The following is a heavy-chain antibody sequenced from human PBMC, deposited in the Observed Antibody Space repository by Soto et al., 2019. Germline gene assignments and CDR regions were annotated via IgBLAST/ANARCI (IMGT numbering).Heavy chain of an antibody. J-gene: IGHJ4*02. CDR1: GDSISSYY. CDR2: IYYSGRT. Sequence: QVPLQESGPRLVKPSETLSLTCTVSGDSISSYYWTWIRQPPGKGLEYIGYIYYSGRTYYNPSLKSRVTISVDTSKNQFSLTLSSVTAADTAVYYCARGHLGITTTGTWYDFDYWGQGTLVTVSS. CDR3: ARGHLGITTTGTWYDFDY. V-gene: IGHV4-59*01. D-gene: IGHD6-13*01.